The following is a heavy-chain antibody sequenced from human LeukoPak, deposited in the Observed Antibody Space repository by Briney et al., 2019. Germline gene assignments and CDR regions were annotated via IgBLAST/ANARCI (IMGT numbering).Heavy chain of an antibody. CDR2: INPNSGGT. D-gene: IGHD2-2*01. Sequence: ASVKVSCKASGYTFTGYYMHWVRQAPGQGLEWMGWINPNSGGTNYAQKFQGRVTMTRDTSISTAYMELSRLRSDDTAVYYCARDLPAGASNWFDPWGQGTLVTVSS. J-gene: IGHJ5*02. CDR1: GYTFTGYY. V-gene: IGHV1-2*02. CDR3: ARDLPAGASNWFDP.